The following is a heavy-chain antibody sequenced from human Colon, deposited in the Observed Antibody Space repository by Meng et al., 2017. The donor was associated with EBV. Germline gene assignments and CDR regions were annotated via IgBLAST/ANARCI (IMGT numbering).Heavy chain of an antibody. V-gene: IGHV4-4*02. CDR3: ARVGAYCGGDCYHPR. CDR2: IYHSGST. Sequence: RDSGPGLVKPSGTLSLTCAVSGGALSSRNWWSWVRQPPGKGLEWIGEIYHSGSTNYNPSLKSRVTISVDESKNQFSLRLSSVTAADTAVYYCARVGAYCGGDCYHPRWGQGTLVTVSS. CDR1: GGALSSRNW. D-gene: IGHD2-21*02. J-gene: IGHJ4*02.